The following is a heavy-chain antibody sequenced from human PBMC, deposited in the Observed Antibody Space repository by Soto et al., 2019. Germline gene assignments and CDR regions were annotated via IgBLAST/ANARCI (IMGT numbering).Heavy chain of an antibody. V-gene: IGHV4-39*01. CDR3: ASAFDYQGAFDI. J-gene: IGHJ3*02. Sequence: PSETLSLTCTVSGGSISSSNYYWGWIRQPPGKGLEWIGSIYYSGSTHYNSSLRGRVTISIDTSKKQFSLRLSSVTAADTAVYYCASAFDYQGAFDIWGQGXMVTV. D-gene: IGHD3-9*01. CDR2: IYYSGST. CDR1: GGSISSSNYY.